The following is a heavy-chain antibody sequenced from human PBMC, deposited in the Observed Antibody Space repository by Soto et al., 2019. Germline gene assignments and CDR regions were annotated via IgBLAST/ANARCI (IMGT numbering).Heavy chain of an antibody. D-gene: IGHD6-6*01. J-gene: IGHJ6*03. CDR3: TTDQWEQLVTGDYYYYYMDV. Sequence: GGSLRLSCAASGFTFSNAWMSWVRQAPGKGLEWVGRIKSKTDGGTTDYAAPVKGRFTISRDDSKNTLYLKMNSLKTEDTAVYYCTTDQWEQLVTGDYYYYYMDVWGKGTTVTVSS. V-gene: IGHV3-15*01. CDR2: IKSKTDGGTT. CDR1: GFTFSNAW.